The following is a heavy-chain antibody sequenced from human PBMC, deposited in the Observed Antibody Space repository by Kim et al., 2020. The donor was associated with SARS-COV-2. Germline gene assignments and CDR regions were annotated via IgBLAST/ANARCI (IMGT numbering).Heavy chain of an antibody. D-gene: IGHD3-3*01. CDR3: AKSHGFWSGYPDY. CDR1: GFNFSSYA. CDR2: ISGSGGST. J-gene: IGHJ4*02. Sequence: GGSLRLSCAASGFNFSSYAMSWVRQAPGKGLEWVSAISGSGGSTYYADSVKGRFTISRDNSKNTLYLQMNSLRAEDTAVYYCAKSHGFWSGYPDYWGQGTLVTVSS. V-gene: IGHV3-23*01.